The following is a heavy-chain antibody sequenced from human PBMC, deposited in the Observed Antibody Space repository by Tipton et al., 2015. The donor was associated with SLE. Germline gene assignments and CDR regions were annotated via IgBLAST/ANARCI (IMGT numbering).Heavy chain of an antibody. V-gene: IGHV3-21*01. J-gene: IGHJ6*03. CDR3: AREGGGYYMDA. CDR2: ISSSSSYI. D-gene: IGHD3-16*01. CDR1: GFTFSSYS. Sequence: GSLRLSCAASGFTFSSYSMNWVRQAPGKGLEWVSSISSSSSYIYCADSVKGRFTISRDNAKNSLYLQMNSLRAEDTAVYYCAREGGGYYMDAWGKGTTVTVSS.